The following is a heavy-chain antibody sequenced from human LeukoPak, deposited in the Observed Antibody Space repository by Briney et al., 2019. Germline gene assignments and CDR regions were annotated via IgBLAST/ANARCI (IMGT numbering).Heavy chain of an antibody. J-gene: IGHJ5*02. Sequence: SVKVSCXASGGTFSSYAISWVRQARGQGLEWMAGIIPIFGTANYAQKFQGRVTITTDESTSTAYMELSSLRSEYTAVYYCARFGDWFDPWGQGTLVTVSS. CDR1: GGTFSSYA. D-gene: IGHD3-10*01. V-gene: IGHV1-69*05. CDR2: IIPIFGTA. CDR3: ARFGDWFDP.